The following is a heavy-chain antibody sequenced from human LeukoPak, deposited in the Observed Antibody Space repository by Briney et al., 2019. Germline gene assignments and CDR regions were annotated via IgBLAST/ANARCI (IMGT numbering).Heavy chain of an antibody. Sequence: GESLKISCKGSGYSFTTYWITWVRQMPGKGLGWMGRIDPSDSYTNYSPSFQGHVTISADKSISTAYLQWSSLKASDTAMYYCARGMTTADYWGQGTLVTVSS. CDR2: IDPSDSYT. V-gene: IGHV5-10-1*01. D-gene: IGHD4-17*01. CDR1: GYSFTTYW. CDR3: ARGMTTADY. J-gene: IGHJ4*02.